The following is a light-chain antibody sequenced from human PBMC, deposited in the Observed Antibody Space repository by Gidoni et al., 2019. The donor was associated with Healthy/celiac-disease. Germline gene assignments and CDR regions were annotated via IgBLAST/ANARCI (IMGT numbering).Light chain of an antibody. J-gene: IGKJ3*01. CDR2: AAS. V-gene: IGKV1-27*01. CDR3: QKYNSAPPFT. Sequence: DIQMTQSTSSLSASVGDRVTITCRASQGISNYLAWYQQKPGKVPKLLIYAASTLQSGVLSRFSGSGSGTDFTLTISSLQPEDVATYYCQKYNSAPPFTFXPXTKVDIK. CDR1: QGISNY.